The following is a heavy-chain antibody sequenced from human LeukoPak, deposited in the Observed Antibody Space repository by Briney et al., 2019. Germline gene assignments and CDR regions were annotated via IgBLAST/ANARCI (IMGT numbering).Heavy chain of an antibody. V-gene: IGHV3-74*01. D-gene: IGHD5-18*01. J-gene: IGHJ5*02. Sequence: GGSLRLSCAASGFTLSSYWMHWVRQAPGKGLVWVSRINSDGSSISYADSVKGRFTISRDNAKNTLYLQMNSLRAEDTAVYYCAREVSYLFDWLDPWGQGTLVTVSS. CDR2: INSDGSSI. CDR3: AREVSYLFDWLDP. CDR1: GFTLSSYW.